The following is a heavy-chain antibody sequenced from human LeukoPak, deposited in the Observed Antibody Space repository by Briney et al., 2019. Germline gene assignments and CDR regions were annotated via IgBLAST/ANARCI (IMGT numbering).Heavy chain of an antibody. D-gene: IGHD5-24*01. CDR3: ARDTVEMATIAWLDP. Sequence: ASVKVSCKASGGTFISYAISWVRQAPGQGLEWMGRIIPIFGTANYAQKFQGRVTITTDESTSTAYMELSSLRSEDTAVYYCARDTVEMATIAWLDPWGQGTPVTVSS. J-gene: IGHJ5*02. CDR1: GGTFISYA. CDR2: IIPIFGTA. V-gene: IGHV1-69*05.